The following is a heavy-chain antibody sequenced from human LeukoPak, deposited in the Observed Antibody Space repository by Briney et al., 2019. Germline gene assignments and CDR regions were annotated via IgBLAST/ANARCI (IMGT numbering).Heavy chain of an antibody. CDR2: INPEGITS. V-gene: IGHV3-74*01. CDR3: VFFYTGLKIPY. Sequence: PGGAQRLSCAASGFTSNTYWMHWVRQAPGKGLVWVSDINPEGITSNYADSVRGRFTISRDNAQNTLYLQMDGLRAEDTGIYYCVFFYTGLKIPYWGQGALVTVS. D-gene: IGHD3/OR15-3a*01. CDR1: GFTSNTYW. J-gene: IGHJ4*02.